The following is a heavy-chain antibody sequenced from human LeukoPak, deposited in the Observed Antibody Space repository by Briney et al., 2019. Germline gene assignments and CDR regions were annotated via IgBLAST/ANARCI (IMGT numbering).Heavy chain of an antibody. Sequence: SETLSLTCAVYGGSFSGYYWSCIRHPPGKGLEWIGEINHSGSTNYNPSLKSRVTISLDTSKNQFSLKPTSVTAADTAVYYCARGRVGALRRWFDPWGQGTLVTVSS. J-gene: IGHJ5*02. CDR2: INHSGST. CDR1: GGSFSGYY. D-gene: IGHD1-26*01. V-gene: IGHV4-34*01. CDR3: ARGRVGALRRWFDP.